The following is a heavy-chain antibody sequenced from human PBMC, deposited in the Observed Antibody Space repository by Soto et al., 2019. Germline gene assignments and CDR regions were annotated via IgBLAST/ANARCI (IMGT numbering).Heavy chain of an antibody. D-gene: IGHD3-10*01. CDR2: ISHSGST. CDR1: GGYFGAYY. Sequence: QVHLHQWGAGLLEPSETLSLTCDVYGGYFGAYYWSWIRQPPGKGMEWIGVISHSGSTNYNTSLKSRVTISVDTSKNQFALKRSSVTAADTAVYYCATRPGGRLLWFGELIPAFDPWGQGTLVTVSS. V-gene: IGHV4-34*01. CDR3: ATRPGGRLLWFGELIPAFDP. J-gene: IGHJ5*02.